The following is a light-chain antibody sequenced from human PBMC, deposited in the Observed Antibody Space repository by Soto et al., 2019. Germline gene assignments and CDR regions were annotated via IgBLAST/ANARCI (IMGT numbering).Light chain of an antibody. CDR1: QSVSSY. V-gene: IGKV3-11*01. J-gene: IGKJ1*01. CDR2: DAS. CDR3: QQRSNWPWP. Sequence: EIVLTQSPATLSLSPGERATLSCRASQSVSSYLAWYQQKPGQAPRLLIYDASNRATGIPARFSGSGSGTDFTLTISSLEPEDFEVYYCQQRSNWPWPFGQGTKVEIK.